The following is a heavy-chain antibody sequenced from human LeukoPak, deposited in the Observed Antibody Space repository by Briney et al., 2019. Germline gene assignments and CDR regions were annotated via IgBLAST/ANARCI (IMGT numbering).Heavy chain of an antibody. Sequence: SETLSLTCTVSGGSISSGSYYWSWIRQPAGKGLEWIGRIYTSGSTNYNPSLKSRVTISVDTSKNQFSLKLSSVTAADTAVYYCARDRELRYFDYWGQGTLVTVSS. J-gene: IGHJ4*02. CDR1: GGSISSGSYY. CDR3: ARDRELRYFDY. D-gene: IGHD1-26*01. V-gene: IGHV4-61*02. CDR2: IYTSGST.